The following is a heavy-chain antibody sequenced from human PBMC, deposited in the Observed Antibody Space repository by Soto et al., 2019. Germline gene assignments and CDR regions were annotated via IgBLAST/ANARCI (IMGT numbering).Heavy chain of an antibody. CDR1: GFTFSSYA. J-gene: IGHJ6*02. V-gene: IGHV3-23*01. CDR2: ISGSGGGT. CDR3: AKSVSQWLVLGMDV. D-gene: IGHD6-19*01. Sequence: EVQLLESGGGLVQPGGSLRLSCAASGFTFSSYAMSWVRQAPGKGLEWVSAISGSGGGTYYADSVKGRFTISRDNSKNTLYLQMNSLRAEDTAVYYCAKSVSQWLVLGMDVWGQGTTVTVSS.